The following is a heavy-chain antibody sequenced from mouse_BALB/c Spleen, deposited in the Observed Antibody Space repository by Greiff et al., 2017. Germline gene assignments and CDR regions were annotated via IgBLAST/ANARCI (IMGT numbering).Heavy chain of an antibody. J-gene: IGHJ1*01. V-gene: IGHV1-15*01. CDR2: IDPETGGT. CDR3: TYYGNGDWYFDV. CDR1: GYTFTDYE. Sequence: VQLQQSGAELVRPGASVTLSCKASGYTFTDYEMHWVKQTPVHGLEWIGAIDPETGGTAYNQKFKGKATLTADKSSSTAYMELRSLTSEDSAVYYCTYYGNGDWYFDVWGAGTTVTVSS. D-gene: IGHD2-1*01.